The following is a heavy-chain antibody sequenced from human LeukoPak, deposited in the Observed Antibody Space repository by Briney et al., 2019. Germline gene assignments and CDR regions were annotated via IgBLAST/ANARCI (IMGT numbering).Heavy chain of an antibody. CDR1: GFSFSRYN. J-gene: IGHJ4*02. V-gene: IGHV3-21*01. D-gene: IGHD4-17*01. Sequence: GGSLRLSCAASGFSFSRYNMNWVRQAPGKGLEWVSSISSSPSYIYYADSVKGRFTISRDDAKNSLYLQMNSLRAEDTAVYYCARAGAYGDYVFDYWGQGTLVTVSS. CDR2: ISSSPSYI. CDR3: ARAGAYGDYVFDY.